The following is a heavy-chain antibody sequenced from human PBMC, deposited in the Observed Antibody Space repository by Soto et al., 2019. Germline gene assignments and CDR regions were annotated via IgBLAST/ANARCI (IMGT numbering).Heavy chain of an antibody. CDR2: IYYSGST. CDR3: ARQDYYYYGMDV. Sequence: SETLSLTCAVSGGSISSDNWWTWVRQPPGKGREWNGGIYYSGSTYYNPSLKSRVTISVDTSKNQFSLKLSSVTAADTAVYYCARQDYYYYGMDVWGQGTTVTVSS. CDR1: GGSISSDNW. J-gene: IGHJ6*02. V-gene: IGHV4-4*02.